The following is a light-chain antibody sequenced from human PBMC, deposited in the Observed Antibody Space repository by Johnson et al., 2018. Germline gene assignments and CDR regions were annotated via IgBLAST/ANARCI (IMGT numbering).Light chain of an antibody. CDR2: ENN. V-gene: IGLV1-51*02. CDR1: SSNIGNNY. CDR3: GTWDSSLSAGKV. J-gene: IGLJ1*01. Sequence: QSVLTQPPSVSAAPGQKVTISCSGSSSNIGNNYVSWYQQLPGTAPKLLIYENNKRPSGIPDRFSGSKSGTSATLGITGLPTGDEADYYCGTWDSSLSAGKVFGTVTKVTVL.